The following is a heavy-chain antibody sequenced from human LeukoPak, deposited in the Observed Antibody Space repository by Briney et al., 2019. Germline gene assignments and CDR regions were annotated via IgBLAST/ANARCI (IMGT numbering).Heavy chain of an antibody. CDR2: ISGSGGST. D-gene: IGHD6-13*01. Sequence: GGSLRLSYAASGFTFSSYAMSWVRQAPGKGLEWVSAISGSGGSTYYADSVKGRFTISRDNSKNTLYLQMNSLKAEDTAVYCCAGKSIAAAGTAYYFDYWGQGTLVTVSS. V-gene: IGHV3-23*01. CDR1: GFTFSSYA. CDR3: AGKSIAAAGTAYYFDY. J-gene: IGHJ4*02.